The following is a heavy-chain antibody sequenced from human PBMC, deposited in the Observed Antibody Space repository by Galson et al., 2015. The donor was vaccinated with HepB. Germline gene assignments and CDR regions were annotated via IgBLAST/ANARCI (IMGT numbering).Heavy chain of an antibody. D-gene: IGHD2-2*01. Sequence: SLRLSCAASGFTFSDYHMSWIRQAPGKGLEWVSYISSSSSYTNYADSVKGRFTISRDNAKNSLYLQMNSLRAEDTAVYYCARGVGVRCSSTSCYAASHPMYYYYGMDVWGQGTTVTVSS. CDR2: ISSSSSYT. J-gene: IGHJ6*02. V-gene: IGHV3-11*06. CDR1: GFTFSDYH. CDR3: ARGVGVRCSSTSCYAASHPMYYYYGMDV.